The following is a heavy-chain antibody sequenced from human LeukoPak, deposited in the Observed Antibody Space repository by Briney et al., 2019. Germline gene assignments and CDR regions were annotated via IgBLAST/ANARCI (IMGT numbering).Heavy chain of an antibody. CDR3: ARMYSGTSYYFDY. CDR2: FSYSGST. Sequence: SETLSLTCSVSGVSISTYYWIWIRQPPAKGLEWMGFFSYSGSTKYNPSLKSRVTMSVDTSKNQFSLKLNSVTAADTAVYYCARMYSGTSYYFDYWGQGALVTVSS. D-gene: IGHD1-26*01. J-gene: IGHJ4*02. V-gene: IGHV4-59*01. CDR1: GVSISTYY.